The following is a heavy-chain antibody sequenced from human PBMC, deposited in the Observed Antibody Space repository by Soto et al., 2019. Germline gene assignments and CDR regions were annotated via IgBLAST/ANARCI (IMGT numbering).Heavy chain of an antibody. Sequence: GGSLRLSCAASGFTFSGYSVNWVRQAPGKGLEWVSYISSGSKTIYYAESVKGRFTVSRDNARNSQYLQMNSLRDEDTAVYYCAREDILGVGSFDYWGQGTLVTVSS. J-gene: IGHJ4*02. V-gene: IGHV3-48*02. CDR2: ISSGSKTI. CDR3: AREDILGVGSFDY. D-gene: IGHD3-9*01. CDR1: GFTFSGYS.